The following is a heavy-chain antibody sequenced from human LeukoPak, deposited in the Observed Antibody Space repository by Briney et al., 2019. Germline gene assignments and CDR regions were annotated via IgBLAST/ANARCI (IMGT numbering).Heavy chain of an antibody. V-gene: IGHV3-23*01. J-gene: IGHJ4*02. CDR2: ISGSGGST. CDR1: GFTFSSYA. Sequence: PGGSLRLSCAASGFTFSSYAMSWVRQAPGKGLEWVSAISGSGGSTYYADSVKGRFTISRDNSKNTLYLQMNSLRAEDTAVYYCANARCSSTSCYRSFDYWGQGTLVTVSS. D-gene: IGHD2-2*01. CDR3: ANARCSSTSCYRSFDY.